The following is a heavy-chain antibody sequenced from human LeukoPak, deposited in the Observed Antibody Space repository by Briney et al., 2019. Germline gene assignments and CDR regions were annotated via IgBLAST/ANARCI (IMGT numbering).Heavy chain of an antibody. CDR1: GGSFSGYY. D-gene: IGHD3-9*01. Sequence: SETLSLTCAVYGGSFSGYYWSWIRQPPGKGLEWIGEINHSGSQPPGKGLEWIGEINHSGSTNYNPSLKSRVTISVDTSKNQFSLKLSSVTDADTAVYYCARGRGLRYFDWLDYWGQGTLVTVSS. J-gene: IGHJ4*02. CDR3: ARGRGLRYFDWLDY. V-gene: IGHV4-34*01. CDR2: INHSGST.